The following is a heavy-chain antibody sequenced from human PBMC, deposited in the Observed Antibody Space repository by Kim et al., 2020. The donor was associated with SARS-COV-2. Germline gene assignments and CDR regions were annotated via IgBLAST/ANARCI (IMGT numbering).Heavy chain of an antibody. D-gene: IGHD3-9*01. J-gene: IGHJ4*02. CDR1: GFTFSSYG. Sequence: GGSLRLSCAASGFTFSSYGMHWVRQAPGKGLEWVAVIWYDGSSKYYADSVKGRFTISRDNSKNTLYLQMNSLRAEDTAVYYCARESGVLRYFDWFPPYFDYWGQGTLVTVSS. V-gene: IGHV3-33*01. CDR3: ARESGVLRYFDWFPPYFDY. CDR2: IWYDGSSK.